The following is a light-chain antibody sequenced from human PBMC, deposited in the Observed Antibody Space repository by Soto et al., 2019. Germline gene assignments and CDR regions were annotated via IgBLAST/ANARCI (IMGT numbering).Light chain of an antibody. CDR1: QSVSSN. CDR3: QQYNNWPPIT. CDR2: GAS. J-gene: IGKJ5*01. V-gene: IGKV3-15*01. Sequence: EIGMTESPSTLSVSPGERATLSCRASQSVSSNLAWYQQKPGQAPRLLIYGASTRATGIPARFSGSGSGTEFTLSISGLQSEDSAVYYCQQYNNWPPITFGQGTRLEI.